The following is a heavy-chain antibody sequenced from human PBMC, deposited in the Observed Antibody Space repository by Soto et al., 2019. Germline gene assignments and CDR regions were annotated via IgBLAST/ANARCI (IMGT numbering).Heavy chain of an antibody. Sequence: PGGSLRLSCAASGFTFSCSAMHWVRQASGKGLEWVGRIRSKANSYATAYAASVKGRFTISRDDSKNTAYLQMNSLKTEDTAVYYCTHLGYCSSTSCFPWGQGTLVTVSS. V-gene: IGHV3-73*01. J-gene: IGHJ5*02. CDR2: IRSKANSYAT. CDR3: THLGYCSSTSCFP. D-gene: IGHD2-2*01. CDR1: GFTFSCSA.